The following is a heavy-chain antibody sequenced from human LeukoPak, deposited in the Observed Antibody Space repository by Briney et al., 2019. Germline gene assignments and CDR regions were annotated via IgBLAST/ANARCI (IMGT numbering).Heavy chain of an antibody. CDR3: ARFWHCGISTCRAVNAFDF. CDR1: GSTFTGYF. V-gene: IGHV1-2*02. Sequence: ASVKVSCKTSGSTFTGYFIHWLRQAPGQGLEWMGWIDTNSGATNYAHNFQGRVTMTKDTSIRTAYMELSSLRSDDTAVYYCARFWHCGISTCRAVNAFDFWGQGTVVTVSS. CDR2: IDTNSGAT. J-gene: IGHJ3*01. D-gene: IGHD2-21*01.